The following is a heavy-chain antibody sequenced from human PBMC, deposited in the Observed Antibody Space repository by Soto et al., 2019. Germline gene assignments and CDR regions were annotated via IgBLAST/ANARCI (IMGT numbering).Heavy chain of an antibody. D-gene: IGHD6-13*01. CDR3: TKGVPWGIASTNDAVEV. V-gene: IGHV3-23*01. Sequence: EVHLFESVGGLAQQGVSLTISCAASGFTFRSYALSWVRQAPGRGLEWVSSVSGSGGHTYYRDSVRGRFIISRDNSNNTRHLQMNSLRAEDTARYYCTKGVPWGIASTNDAVEVWGPGTVATVSS. J-gene: IGHJ3*01. CDR2: VSGSGGHT. CDR1: GFTFRSYA.